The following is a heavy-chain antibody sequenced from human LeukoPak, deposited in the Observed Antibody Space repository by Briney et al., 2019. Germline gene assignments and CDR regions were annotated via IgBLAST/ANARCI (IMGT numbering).Heavy chain of an antibody. J-gene: IGHJ5*02. CDR3: ARGRGWFDP. CDR1: GGSISGYY. V-gene: IGHV4-34*01. CDR2: INHSGST. Sequence: PSETLSLTCTVSGGSISGYYWSWIRQPPGKGLEWIGEINHSGSTNYNPSLKSRVTISVDTSKNQLSLKLSSVTAADTAVYYCARGRGWFDPWGQGTLVTVPS.